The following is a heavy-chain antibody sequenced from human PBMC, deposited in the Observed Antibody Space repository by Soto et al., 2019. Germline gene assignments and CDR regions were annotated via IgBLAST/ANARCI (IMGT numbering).Heavy chain of an antibody. CDR3: ARAKVAVINFDY. CDR1: GGSISSYY. Sequence: PSETLSLTCTVSGGSISSYYWSWIRQPPGKGLEWIGYIYYSGSTNYNPSLKSRVTISVDTSKNQFSLKLSSVTAADTAVYYCARAKVAVINFDYWGQGTLVTVSS. D-gene: IGHD3-22*01. J-gene: IGHJ4*02. V-gene: IGHV4-59*01. CDR2: IYYSGST.